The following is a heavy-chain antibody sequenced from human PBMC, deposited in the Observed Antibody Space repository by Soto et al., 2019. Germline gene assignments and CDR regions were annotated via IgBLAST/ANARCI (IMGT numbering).Heavy chain of an antibody. CDR3: GGGGYSEVRYIDWPPQ. D-gene: IGHD3-9*01. V-gene: IGHV3-33*01. J-gene: IGHJ4*02. CDR1: GFAFSGYG. CDR2: IYYDGSNK. Sequence: GGSLRLSCAASGFAFSGYGMHWVRQAPGKGLEWVAVIYYDGSNKQYADSVKGRFTISRDNSKNTLYMQMDRLRAEDTAVYYCGGGGYSEVRYIDWPPQWGQGTKVTVSS.